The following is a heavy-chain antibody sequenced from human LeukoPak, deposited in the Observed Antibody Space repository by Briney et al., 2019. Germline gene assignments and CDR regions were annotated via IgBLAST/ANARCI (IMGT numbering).Heavy chain of an antibody. D-gene: IGHD2-8*01. CDR2: LNPNTGYT. Sequence: ASVKVSCKASGYSFTSHEIIWVRQATGQGLEWVAWLNPNTGYTASAQNFQGRVTMTRDTSINTAYMELSSLRFEDTAIYYCALNGGGLSRWGQGTLVTVSS. CDR1: GYSFTSHE. J-gene: IGHJ4*02. CDR3: ALNGGGLSR. V-gene: IGHV1-8*01.